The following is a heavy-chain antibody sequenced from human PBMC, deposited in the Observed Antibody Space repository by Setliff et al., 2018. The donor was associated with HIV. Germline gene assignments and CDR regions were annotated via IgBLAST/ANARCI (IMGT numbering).Heavy chain of an antibody. CDR1: GYTFTSYY. Sequence: ASVKVSCKASGYTFTSYYMHWVRQAPGQGLEWMGIINPSGGTISYAQKFQGRVTMTGETSTSTVYMELSSLRSEDTAVYYCARDGYYNSWSGYGYYYYYMDVWGKGTTVTVSS. V-gene: IGHV1-46*01. CDR2: INPSGGTI. J-gene: IGHJ6*03. D-gene: IGHD3-3*01. CDR3: ARDGYYNSWSGYGYYYYYMDV.